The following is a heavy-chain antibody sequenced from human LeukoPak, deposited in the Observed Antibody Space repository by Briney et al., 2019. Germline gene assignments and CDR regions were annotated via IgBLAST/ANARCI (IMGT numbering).Heavy chain of an antibody. Sequence: GGSLRLCCAASGFTFSSYAMSWVRQAPGKGVEWVSAISGSGGSTYYADCVKGRFTISRDNSKNTLYLQMNSLRAEDTAVYYCAKDLPGYCSSTSCQGIAFDIWGQGTMVTVSS. J-gene: IGHJ3*02. CDR2: ISGSGGST. CDR1: GFTFSSYA. D-gene: IGHD2-2*01. CDR3: AKDLPGYCSSTSCQGIAFDI. V-gene: IGHV3-23*01.